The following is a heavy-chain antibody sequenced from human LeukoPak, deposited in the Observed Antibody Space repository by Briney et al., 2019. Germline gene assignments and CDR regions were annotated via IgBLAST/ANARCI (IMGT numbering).Heavy chain of an antibody. CDR1: GFAFSTYS. Sequence: PGGSLRLSCAASGFAFSTYSMNWVRQAPGKGLEWLSYITSTSYAIYYGDSVKGRFTISRDNAKNSLYLQMNGLRAEDTAVYYCARVAPGHDVGRGYFDYWGQGTLVTVSS. D-gene: IGHD6-13*01. CDR3: ARVAPGHDVGRGYFDY. V-gene: IGHV3-48*01. CDR2: ITSTSYAI. J-gene: IGHJ4*02.